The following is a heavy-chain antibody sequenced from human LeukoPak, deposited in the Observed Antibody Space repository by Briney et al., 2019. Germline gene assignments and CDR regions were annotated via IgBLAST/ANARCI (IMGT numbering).Heavy chain of an antibody. Sequence: GGSLRLSCAASGVTFSDSAMNWVRQAPGKGLEWVSLISFSGGNTYYADSVRGRFTISRDNSKDTLYLQMNSLRAEDTAIYYCVTDIDLSTGGLGTMVTVSS. CDR3: VTDIDLST. CDR2: ISFSGGNT. J-gene: IGHJ3*01. D-gene: IGHD3-16*02. CDR1: GVTFSDSA. V-gene: IGHV3-23*01.